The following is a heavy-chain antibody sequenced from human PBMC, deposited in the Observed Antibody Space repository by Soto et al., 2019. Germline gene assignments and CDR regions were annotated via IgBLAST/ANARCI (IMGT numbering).Heavy chain of an antibody. V-gene: IGHV3-53*01. CDR2: IYIGGST. CDR3: ARGDGDYKSPPYAYYGMDV. CDR1: GFTVSSYY. Sequence: EVQLVESGGGLIQPGGSLRLSCAASGFTVSSYYMSWVRQAPGKGLEWVSVIYIGGSTYYADSVKGRFTISRDNSKNMLYLQMNRLRAEDTAVYYCARGDGDYKSPPYAYYGMDVWGQGTTVTVSS. J-gene: IGHJ6*02. D-gene: IGHD4-17*01.